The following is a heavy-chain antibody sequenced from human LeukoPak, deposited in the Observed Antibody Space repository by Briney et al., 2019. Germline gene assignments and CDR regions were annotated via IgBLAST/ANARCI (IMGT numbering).Heavy chain of an antibody. CDR3: ARLGTYRGSSSVSDWFDP. Sequence: GGSLRLSCTASGFTFRDYSISWFRQAPGKGLEWVSYISSSSSTIYYADSVKGRFTISRANAKNSLYLQMNSLRAEDTAVYYCARLGTYRGSSSVSDWFDPWGQGTLVTVSS. CDR2: ISSSSSTI. V-gene: IGHV3-48*01. J-gene: IGHJ5*02. D-gene: IGHD6-6*01. CDR1: GFTFRDYS.